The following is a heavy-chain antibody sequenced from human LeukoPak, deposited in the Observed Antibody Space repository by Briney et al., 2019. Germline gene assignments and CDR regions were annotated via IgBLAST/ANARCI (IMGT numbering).Heavy chain of an antibody. J-gene: IGHJ4*02. D-gene: IGHD3-9*01. CDR1: GYTFTSYG. Sequence: GASVKVSCKASGYTFTSYGISWVRQAPGQGLEWMGWISAYNGNTNYAQKLQGRVTMTTDTSTSTAYMELRSLRSDDTAVYYCARVGQCYDILTGYFDYWGQGTLVTVSS. CDR2: ISAYNGNT. V-gene: IGHV1-18*04. CDR3: ARVGQCYDILTGYFDY.